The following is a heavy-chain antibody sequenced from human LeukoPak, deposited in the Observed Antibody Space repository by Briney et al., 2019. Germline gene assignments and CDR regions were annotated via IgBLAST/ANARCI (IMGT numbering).Heavy chain of an antibody. D-gene: IGHD1-20*01. CDR1: GFTFSNAW. Sequence: PGGSLRLSCAASGFTFSNAWMTWVRQAPGKGLEWVGRIKSKSDGGTTDYAAPVRGRFTISRDDSKNTLYLQMNSLKAEDTAVYFCTTETLTGYYYYMDVWGKGTTVTVSS. J-gene: IGHJ6*03. V-gene: IGHV3-15*01. CDR3: TTETLTGYYYYMDV. CDR2: IKSKSDGGTT.